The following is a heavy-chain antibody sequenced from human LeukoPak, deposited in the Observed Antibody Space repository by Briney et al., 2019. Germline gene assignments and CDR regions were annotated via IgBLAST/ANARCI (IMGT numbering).Heavy chain of an antibody. Sequence: ASVKVSCKAAGYSFTTFHINWVRQAPGQGPEWMGWVNPDTGNTGFAQKFQGRVTITQNSSVTTVYMELSSLTSEDTAVYYCATGYGDYGDFHFDYWGQGTLVTVSS. D-gene: IGHD4-17*01. CDR1: GYSFTTFH. J-gene: IGHJ4*02. CDR3: ATGYGDYGDFHFDY. V-gene: IGHV1-8*03. CDR2: VNPDTGNT.